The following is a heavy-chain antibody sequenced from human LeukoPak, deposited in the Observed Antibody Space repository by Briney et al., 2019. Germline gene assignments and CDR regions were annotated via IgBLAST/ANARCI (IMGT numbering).Heavy chain of an antibody. J-gene: IGHJ4*02. D-gene: IGHD3-22*01. CDR2: INPNSGGT. V-gene: IGHV1-2*02. CDR3: ARGDHLTYYYDSSADY. Sequence: ASVKVSCKASGYTFTGYYMHWVRQAPGQGLEWMGWINPNSGGTNYAQKFQGRVTMTRDTSISTAYMELSRLRSDDTAVYYCARGDHLTYYYDSSADYWGQGTLVTVSS. CDR1: GYTFTGYY.